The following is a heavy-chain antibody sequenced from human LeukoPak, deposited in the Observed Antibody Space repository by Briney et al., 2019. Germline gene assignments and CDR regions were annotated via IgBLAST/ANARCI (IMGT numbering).Heavy chain of an antibody. Sequence: GGSLRLSCAASGFTFSSHWMHWVRQAPGKGLVWVSRINSVGSRTDYADSVKGRFTISRDNARNTLYLQMNSLRAEDTAVYYCTSDTVDTTLGVDYWGQGTLVTVSS. CDR1: GFTFSSHW. CDR3: TSDTVDTTLGVDY. J-gene: IGHJ4*02. D-gene: IGHD5-18*01. V-gene: IGHV3-74*01. CDR2: INSVGSRT.